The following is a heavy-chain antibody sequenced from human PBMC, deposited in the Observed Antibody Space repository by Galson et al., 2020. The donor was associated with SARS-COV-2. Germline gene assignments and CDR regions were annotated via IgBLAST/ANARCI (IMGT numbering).Heavy chain of an antibody. CDR2: INHSEST. Sequence: SETLSLTCAVYGGSFSGYYWSWIRQPPGKGLEWIGEINHSESTNYNPSLKSRVTISVDTSKNQFSLKLSSVTAADTAVYYCAREERVLLWFGELWYYFDYWGQGTLVTVSS. D-gene: IGHD3-10*01. V-gene: IGHV4-34*01. CDR1: GGSFSGYY. CDR3: AREERVLLWFGELWYYFDY. J-gene: IGHJ4*02.